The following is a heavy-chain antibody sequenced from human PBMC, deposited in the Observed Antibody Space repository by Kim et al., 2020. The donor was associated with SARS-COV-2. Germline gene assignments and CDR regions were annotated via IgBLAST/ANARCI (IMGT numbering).Heavy chain of an antibody. CDR1: GYTFTSYG. D-gene: IGHD3-10*01. Sequence: ASVKVSCKASGYTFTSYGISWVRQAPGQGLEWMGWISAYNGNTNYAQKLQGRVTMTTDTSTSTAYMELRSLRSDDTAVYYCAAREVRGVIDYYGMDVWGQGTTVTVSS. V-gene: IGHV1-18*01. CDR3: AAREVRGVIDYYGMDV. CDR2: ISAYNGNT. J-gene: IGHJ6*02.